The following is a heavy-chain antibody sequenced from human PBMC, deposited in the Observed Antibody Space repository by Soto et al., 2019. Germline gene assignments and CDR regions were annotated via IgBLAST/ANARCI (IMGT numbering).Heavy chain of an antibody. CDR2: INHSGST. Sequence: QVQLQQWGAGLLKPSETLSLTCAVYGGSFSGYYWSWIRQPPVKGLEWIGEINHSGSTNYNQTLKGRVTITVDTSMNQFSRKLRSVTAADTAVYYCARGPKNYYDSSGYYYQDYFDYWGQGTLVTVSS. V-gene: IGHV4-34*01. CDR3: ARGPKNYYDSSGYYYQDYFDY. CDR1: GGSFSGYY. J-gene: IGHJ4*02. D-gene: IGHD3-22*01.